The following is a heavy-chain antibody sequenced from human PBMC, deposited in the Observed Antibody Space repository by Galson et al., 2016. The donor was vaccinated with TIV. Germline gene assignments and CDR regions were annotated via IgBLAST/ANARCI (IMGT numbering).Heavy chain of an antibody. CDR1: GDSISSYY. D-gene: IGHD3-3*01. CDR2: MYYSGRT. J-gene: IGHJ5*02. V-gene: IGHV4-59*12. CDR3: AGSGTVFGLIKNWFDP. Sequence: LSLTCTVSGDSISSYYWSWFRQPPGKGLEWIGCMYYSGRTNFYNPSLKSRVTISVDASKNQFSLKLSSVTAADTAVYYCAGSGTVFGLIKNWFDPWGQGTLVTVSS.